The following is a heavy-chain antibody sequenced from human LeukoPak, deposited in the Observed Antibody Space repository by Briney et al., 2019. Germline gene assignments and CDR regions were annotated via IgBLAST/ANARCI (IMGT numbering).Heavy chain of an antibody. Sequence: GASVKVSCKASGGTFSSYAISWVRQAPGQGLEWMGGIMPIFGTANYAQKFQGRVTITTDESTSTAYMELSSLRSEDTAVYYCAREADGSGSYYPYYYYMDVWGKGTTVTVSS. J-gene: IGHJ6*03. V-gene: IGHV1-69*05. CDR2: IMPIFGTA. D-gene: IGHD3-10*01. CDR3: AREADGSGSYYPYYYYMDV. CDR1: GGTFSSYA.